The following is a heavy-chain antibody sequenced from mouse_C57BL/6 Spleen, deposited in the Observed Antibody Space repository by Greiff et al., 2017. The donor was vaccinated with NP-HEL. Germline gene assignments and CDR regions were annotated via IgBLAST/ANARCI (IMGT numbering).Heavy chain of an antibody. D-gene: IGHD2-5*01. J-gene: IGHJ1*03. CDR1: GYSFTDYN. Sequence: VQLQQPGPELVKPGASVKISCKASGYSFTDYNMNWVKQSTGKSLEWIGVINPNYGTTSYNQKFKGKATLTVDQSSTTAYLQLSSMTSDDSAVYYCASTYYSNWYCDFEVWGTGTTVTVSS. V-gene: IGHV1-39*01. CDR2: INPNYGTT. CDR3: ASTYYSNWYCDFEV.